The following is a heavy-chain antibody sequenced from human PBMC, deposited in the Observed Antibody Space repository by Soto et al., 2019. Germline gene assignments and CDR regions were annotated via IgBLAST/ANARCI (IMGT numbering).Heavy chain of an antibody. CDR3: AKEEQWLLGGYYGMDV. CDR2: ISYDGSNK. D-gene: IGHD6-19*01. V-gene: IGHV3-30*18. CDR1: GFTFSSYG. Sequence: QVQLVESGGGVVQPGRSLRLSCAASGFTFSSYGMHWVRQAPGKGLEWVAVISYDGSNKYYADSVKGRFTISRDNSKNTLYLQMTSLRAEDTAVYYCAKEEQWLLGGYYGMDVWGQGTTVTVSS. J-gene: IGHJ6*02.